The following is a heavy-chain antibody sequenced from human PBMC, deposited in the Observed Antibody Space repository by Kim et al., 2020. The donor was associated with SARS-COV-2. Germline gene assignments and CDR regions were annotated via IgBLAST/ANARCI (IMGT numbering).Heavy chain of an antibody. CDR1: GDSIGSFY. J-gene: IGHJ4*02. CDR2: VYHSGTA. V-gene: IGHV4-59*01. D-gene: IGHD3-10*01. CDR3: ARETTGYGELPD. Sequence: SETLSLTCSVTGDSIGSFYWSWIRQTPGKGLEWIGYVYHSGTANFSPSFNSRVTLSVDMAKNQFSLTLRSVTAADTAFYYCARETTGYGELPDWCQGILVIVSS.